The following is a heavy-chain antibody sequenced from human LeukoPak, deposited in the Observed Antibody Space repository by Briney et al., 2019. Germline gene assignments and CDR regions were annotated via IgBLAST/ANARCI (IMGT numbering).Heavy chain of an antibody. D-gene: IGHD3-3*01. Sequence: PSETLSLTCTVSGGSISSYYWSWIRQPPGKGLEWIGYIYYSGSTNYNPSLKSRVTISVDTSKNQFSLKLSSVTAADTAVYYCARNPNFGVVITYYFDYWGQGTLVTVS. J-gene: IGHJ4*02. V-gene: IGHV4-59*01. CDR1: GGSISSYY. CDR3: ARNPNFGVVITYYFDY. CDR2: IYYSGST.